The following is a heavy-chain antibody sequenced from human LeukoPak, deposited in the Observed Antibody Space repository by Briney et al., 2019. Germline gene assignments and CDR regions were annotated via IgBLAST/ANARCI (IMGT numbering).Heavy chain of an antibody. CDR2: ISAYNGNT. CDR3: ARDSASRYCSGGSCSTYYYYYMDV. J-gene: IGHJ6*03. CDR1: GYTFTSYG. D-gene: IGHD2-15*01. V-gene: IGHV1-18*01. Sequence: ASVKVSCKASGYTFTSYGISWVRQAPGQGLEWMGWISAYNGNTNYAQKLQGRVTMTTDTSTSTAYMGLRSLRSDDTAVYYCARDSASRYCSGGSCSTYYYYYMDVWGKGTTVTISS.